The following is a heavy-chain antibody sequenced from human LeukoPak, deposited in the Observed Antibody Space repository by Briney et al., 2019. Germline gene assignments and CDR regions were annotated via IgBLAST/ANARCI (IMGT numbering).Heavy chain of an antibody. V-gene: IGHV4-4*07. Sequence: SETLSLTCTVSGGSISSYYWSWIRQPAGKGLEWIGRIYTTGSTNNNPSLKSRVTMSVDTSKNQFYLKLSSVTAADTAVYYCARETRGYCSSTSCYSYYYMDVWGKGTTVTVSS. CDR1: GGSISSYY. J-gene: IGHJ6*03. D-gene: IGHD2-2*02. CDR2: IYTTGST. CDR3: ARETRGYCSSTSCYSYYYMDV.